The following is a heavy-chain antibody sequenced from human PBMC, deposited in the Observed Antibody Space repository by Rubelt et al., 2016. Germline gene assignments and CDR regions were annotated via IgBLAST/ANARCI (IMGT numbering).Heavy chain of an antibody. CDR3: AYSSGYYDEYFQH. CDR2: ISYSGST. Sequence: QVQLQESGPGLVKASETLSLTCTLSGGSISGYYWNWIRQPPGKGLEWIGYISYSGSTNYNPSLTSRVTISGDTSTNQFSLKLSSVTAADTAVYYCAYSSGYYDEYFQHWGQGTLVTVSS. J-gene: IGHJ1*01. D-gene: IGHD3-22*01. CDR1: GGSISGYY. V-gene: IGHV4-59*01.